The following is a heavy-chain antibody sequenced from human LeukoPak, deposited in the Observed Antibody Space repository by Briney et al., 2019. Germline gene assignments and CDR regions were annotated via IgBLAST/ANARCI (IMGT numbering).Heavy chain of an antibody. CDR3: TRLDYGSDY. D-gene: IGHD3-10*01. CDR2: IRTRTNRYAT. Sequence: PGGSLKLSCAASGFTFSVSAIHWVRQASGKGLEWVGRIRTRTNRYATAYAAAVEGRFTVSRDDSKNTAYLQMSSLKTEDTAVYYCTRLDYGSDYWGQGTQVIVSS. V-gene: IGHV3-73*01. CDR1: GFTFSVSA. J-gene: IGHJ4*02.